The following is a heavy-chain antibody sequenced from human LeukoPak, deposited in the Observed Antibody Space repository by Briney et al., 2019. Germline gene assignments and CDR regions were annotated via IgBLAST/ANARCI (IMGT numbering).Heavy chain of an antibody. Sequence: SGTLSLSCTVSGGSISTYYWNWIRQPPGKGLEWIGYIYHSGSTNYNPSLQSRVTISVDTSKNQFSLNLNSVTAADTAVYYCARGAVIAAADEYYYGMDVWGQGTTVTVSS. CDR1: GGSISTYY. J-gene: IGHJ6*02. D-gene: IGHD6-13*01. CDR2: IYHSGST. V-gene: IGHV4-59*01. CDR3: ARGAVIAAADEYYYGMDV.